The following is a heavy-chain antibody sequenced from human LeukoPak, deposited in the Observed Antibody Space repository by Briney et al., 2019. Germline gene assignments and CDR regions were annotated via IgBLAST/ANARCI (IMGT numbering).Heavy chain of an antibody. D-gene: IGHD3-10*01. CDR1: GGSFSGYY. Sequence: SETLSLTCAVYGGSFSGYYWSWIRQPPGKGLEWIGEINHSGSTNYNPSLKSRVTISVDTSKNQFSLKLSSVTAADTAVYYCARGPLWFGELLYWGQGTLVTVSS. J-gene: IGHJ4*02. V-gene: IGHV4-34*01. CDR2: INHSGST. CDR3: ARGPLWFGELLY.